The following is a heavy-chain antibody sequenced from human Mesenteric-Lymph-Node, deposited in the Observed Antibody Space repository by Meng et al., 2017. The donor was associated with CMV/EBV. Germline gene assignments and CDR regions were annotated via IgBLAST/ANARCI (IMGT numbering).Heavy chain of an antibody. Sequence: GESLKISCAASGFTFSDYYMSWIRQAPGKGLEWVSYISSTGYSIYYGDSVKGRFTISRDNDKNSLYLQMNSLRAEDTAVYYCVRDYGRSTGGVDFWGQGTLVTVSS. CDR1: GFTFSDYY. CDR2: ISSTGYSI. J-gene: IGHJ4*02. D-gene: IGHD4-23*01. CDR3: VRDYGRSTGGVDF. V-gene: IGHV3-11*01.